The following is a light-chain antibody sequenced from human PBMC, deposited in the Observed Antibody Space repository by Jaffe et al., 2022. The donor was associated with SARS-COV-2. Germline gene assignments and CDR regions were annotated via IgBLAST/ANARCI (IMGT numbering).Light chain of an antibody. CDR3: SSYTISTTYFV. CDR1: SSDVGAYNF. CDR2: DGS. Sequence: QSALTQPASVSGSPGQSITISCAGTSSDVGAYNFVSWYQHHPGKAPKLMIYDGSDRPSGVSNRFSGSKSGNTASLTISGLQAEDEADYYCSSYTISTTYFVFGTGTKVTVL. V-gene: IGLV2-14*03. J-gene: IGLJ1*01.